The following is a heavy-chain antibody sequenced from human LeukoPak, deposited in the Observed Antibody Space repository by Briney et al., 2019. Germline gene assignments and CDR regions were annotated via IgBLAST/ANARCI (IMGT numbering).Heavy chain of an antibody. V-gene: IGHV3-15*01. Sequence: GGSLRLSCVVSGLTFNNAWMSWVRQGPGKGLERVGRIKGKTGGGTTEYAAPVKSRFTISRDDSKNTLYLQMDSLKTEDTGVYYCTHEFIDAFDVWGQGTLVTVSS. CDR3: THEFIDAFDV. D-gene: IGHD3-10*01. CDR2: IKGKTGGGTT. J-gene: IGHJ3*01. CDR1: GLTFNNAW.